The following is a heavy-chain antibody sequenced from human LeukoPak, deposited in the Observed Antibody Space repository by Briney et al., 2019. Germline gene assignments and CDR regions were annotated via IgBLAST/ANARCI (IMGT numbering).Heavy chain of an antibody. Sequence: SVKVSCKASGGTFSSYAISWVRQAPGQGLEWMGGIIPIFGTANYAQKFQGRVTITADESTSTAYMELSSLRSEGTAVYYCARDRRSHFGWLLSDWFDPWGQGTLVTVSS. CDR3: ARDRRSHFGWLLSDWFDP. J-gene: IGHJ5*02. V-gene: IGHV1-69*01. CDR2: IIPIFGTA. D-gene: IGHD3-9*01. CDR1: GGTFSSYA.